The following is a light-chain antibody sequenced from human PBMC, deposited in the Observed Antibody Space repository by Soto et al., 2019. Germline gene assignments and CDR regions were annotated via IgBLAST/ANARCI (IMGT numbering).Light chain of an antibody. CDR2: GTS. CDR3: QQYSSLPET. Sequence: EIVLTQSPATLSVSPGERATLSCRASQSVSSSYLAWYQQKPGQAPKVLIYGTSNRATGIPARFSGSGSGTDFTLTISRLEPEDFALYYCQQYSSLPETFGQGTKVDIK. CDR1: QSVSSSY. J-gene: IGKJ1*01. V-gene: IGKV3-20*01.